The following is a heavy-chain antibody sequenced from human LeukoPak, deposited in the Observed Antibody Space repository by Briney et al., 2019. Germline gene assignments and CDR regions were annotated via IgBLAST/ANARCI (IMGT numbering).Heavy chain of an antibody. CDR3: AKSPTRSVVVPAAPRYDY. D-gene: IGHD2-2*01. V-gene: IGHV3-23*01. J-gene: IGHJ4*02. Sequence: GGSLSLSCAASGFTFSSYALSWIRQAPGKGLEWVSAISGSGGSTYYADPVKGRFTISSDNTKNTLYQQMNSIRAEDTAVYYCAKSPTRSVVVPAAPRYDYWGQGTLVTVSS. CDR2: ISGSGGST. CDR1: GFTFSSYA.